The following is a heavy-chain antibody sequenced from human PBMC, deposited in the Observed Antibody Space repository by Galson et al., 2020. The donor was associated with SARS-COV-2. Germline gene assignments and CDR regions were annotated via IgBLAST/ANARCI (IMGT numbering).Heavy chain of an antibody. J-gene: IGHJ3*02. CDR3: ARPTPLSGIDAFDI. Sequence: GGSLRLSCAASGFTFSSYAMHWVRQAPGKGLEWVAVISYDGSNKYYADSVKGRFTISRDNSKNTLYLQMNSLRAEDTAVYYCARPTPLSGIDAFDIWGQGTMVTVSS. CDR1: GFTFSSYA. V-gene: IGHV3-30*04. CDR2: ISYDGSNK. D-gene: IGHD3-3*01.